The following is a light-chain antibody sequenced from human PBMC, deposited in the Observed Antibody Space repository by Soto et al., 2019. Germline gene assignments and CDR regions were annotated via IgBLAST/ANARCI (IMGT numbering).Light chain of an antibody. J-gene: IGLJ2*01. V-gene: IGLV2-23*01. Sequence: LTPPASVSGSPGQSITISCTGTSSDVGSYNLVSWYQQHPGKAPKLMIYEGSKRPSGVSNRFSGSKSGNTASLTISGLQAEDEADYYCCSYAGSSTVVFGGGTKVTVL. CDR3: CSYAGSSTVV. CDR2: EGS. CDR1: SSDVGSYNL.